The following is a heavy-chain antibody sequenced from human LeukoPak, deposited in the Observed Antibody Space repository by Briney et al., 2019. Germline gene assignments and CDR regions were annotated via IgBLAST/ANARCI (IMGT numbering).Heavy chain of an antibody. CDR2: ISSSSTI. CDR1: GFTFSSYS. Sequence: GGSLRLSCAASGFTFSSYSMNWVRQAPGKGLEWVSYISSSSTIYYADSVKGRFTISRDNAKNSLYLQMNSLRAEDTAVYYCARVRWSGYSPGYFDYWGQGTLVTVSS. V-gene: IGHV3-48*01. J-gene: IGHJ4*02. D-gene: IGHD3-3*01. CDR3: ARVRWSGYSPGYFDY.